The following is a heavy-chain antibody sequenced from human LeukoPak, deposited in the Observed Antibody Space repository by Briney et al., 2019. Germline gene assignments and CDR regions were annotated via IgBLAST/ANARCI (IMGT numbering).Heavy chain of an antibody. V-gene: IGHV3-30*03. CDR1: GFTFRTYW. J-gene: IGHJ6*04. Sequence: GGSLRLSCAASGFTFRTYWMSWVRQAPGKGLEWVAVISYDGSNKYYADSVKGRFTISRDNSKNTLYLQMNNLRTEDTAVYYCARGQRAHVEWSPYMDVWGKGTTVTVSS. D-gene: IGHD3-3*01. CDR3: ARGQRAHVEWSPYMDV. CDR2: ISYDGSNK.